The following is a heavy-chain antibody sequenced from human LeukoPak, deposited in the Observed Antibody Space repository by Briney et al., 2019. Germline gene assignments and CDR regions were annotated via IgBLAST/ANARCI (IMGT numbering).Heavy chain of an antibody. CDR2: ISYDGSNK. CDR1: GFTFSSYA. Sequence: PGGSLRLSCAASGFTFSSYAMHWVRQAPGKGLEWVAVISYDGSNKYYADSVKGRFTISRDNPKNTLYLQMNSLRAEDTAVYYCARSPEYSSSSDYWGQGTLVTVSS. CDR3: ARSPEYSSSSDY. J-gene: IGHJ4*02. D-gene: IGHD6-6*01. V-gene: IGHV3-30-3*01.